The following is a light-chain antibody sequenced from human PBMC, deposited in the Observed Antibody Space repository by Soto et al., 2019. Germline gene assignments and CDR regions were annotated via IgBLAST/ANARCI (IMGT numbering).Light chain of an antibody. Sequence: QSVLTQPASVSGSPGQSITISCSGTRSDIGSYNYVAWYQQFPGKTPKILIYGVSNRPSGVSNRFSGSKSGNTASLTISGLQAEDEADYYCSSYTTSSTQVFGTGTKVTV. J-gene: IGLJ1*01. CDR1: RSDIGSYNY. V-gene: IGLV2-14*01. CDR2: GVS. CDR3: SSYTTSSTQV.